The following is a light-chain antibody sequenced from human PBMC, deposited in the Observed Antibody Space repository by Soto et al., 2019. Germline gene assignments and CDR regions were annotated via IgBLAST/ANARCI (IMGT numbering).Light chain of an antibody. J-gene: IGKJ1*01. Sequence: IQITPTPSILSASVWDRVTITFLASQSISSWLAWYQQKPGKAPNLLIHKASHLESGVPSRFSGSGSGTEFTLTIISLQPGDFATYYCQHYNTYPWTFGQGTTVDIK. CDR3: QHYNTYPWT. CDR2: KAS. V-gene: IGKV1-5*03. CDR1: QSISSW.